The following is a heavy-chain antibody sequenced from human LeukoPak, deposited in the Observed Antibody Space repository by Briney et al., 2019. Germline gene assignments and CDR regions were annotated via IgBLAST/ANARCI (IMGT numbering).Heavy chain of an antibody. CDR1: DVSISNNGRY. V-gene: IGHV4-39*07. J-gene: IGHJ2*01. D-gene: IGHD3-10*01. CDR3: ARVASGLLWFGESSNWYFDL. Sequence: PSETLSLTCSVSDVSISNNGRYWAWIRQSPGKGLEWIGSIYYSGSTYYNPSLKSRVTISVDTSKNQFSLKLSSVTAADTAEYYCARVASGLLWFGESSNWYFDLWGRGTLVTVSS. CDR2: IYYSGST.